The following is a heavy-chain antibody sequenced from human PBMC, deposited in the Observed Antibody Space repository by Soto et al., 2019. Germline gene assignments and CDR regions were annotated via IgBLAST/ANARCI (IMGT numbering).Heavy chain of an antibody. CDR3: ARVKGAVPYYYYGIDV. Sequence: QVQLVESGGGVVQPGRSLRLSCAASGFTFTSYGMHWVRQAPGKGLEWVAVIWYDGSNKYYTDSVKGRFTISRDNSKNTLYLQMNSLRAEDTAVYYCARVKGAVPYYYYGIDVWGQGTTVAVSS. J-gene: IGHJ6*02. CDR2: IWYDGSNK. CDR1: GFTFTSYG. V-gene: IGHV3-33*01.